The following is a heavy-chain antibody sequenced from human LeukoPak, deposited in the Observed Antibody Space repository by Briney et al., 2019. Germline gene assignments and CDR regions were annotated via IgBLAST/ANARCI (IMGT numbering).Heavy chain of an antibody. V-gene: IGHV4-38-2*02. CDR3: ARIYSSSWFLNWFDP. CDR2: IYHSGST. D-gene: IGHD6-13*01. J-gene: IGHJ5*02. CDR1: GYSISSGYF. Sequence: SETLSLTCTVSGYSISSGYFWGWIRQPPGKGLECIVTIYHSGSTYHNPSLKSRVTISVDTSKNQFSLKLNSVTAADTAVYYCARIYSSSWFLNWFDPWGQGTLVTVSS.